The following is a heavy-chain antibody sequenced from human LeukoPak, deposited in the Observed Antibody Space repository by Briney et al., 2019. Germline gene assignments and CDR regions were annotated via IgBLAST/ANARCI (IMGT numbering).Heavy chain of an antibody. CDR1: GGSFSGYY. D-gene: IGHD3-22*01. J-gene: IGHJ5*02. V-gene: IGHV4-34*01. CDR2: VSHRGST. Sequence: SETLSLTCAVFGGSFSGYYWSWIRRSPGKGLEWIGEVSHRGSTNYNPSLKSRVTISLDTSKNQFSLELTSVTAADTAIYYCARSLSSMTTGAWFDPWGQGTQVTVSS. CDR3: ARSLSSMTTGAWFDP.